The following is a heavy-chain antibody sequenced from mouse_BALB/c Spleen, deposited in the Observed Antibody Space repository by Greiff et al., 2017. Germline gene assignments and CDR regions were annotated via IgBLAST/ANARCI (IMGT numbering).Heavy chain of an antibody. CDR1: GFTFSSFV. V-gene: IGHV5-17*02. D-gene: IGHD1-1*01. Sequence: DVHLVESGGGLVQPGGSRKLSCAASGFTFSSFVMHWVRQAPEKGLEWVAYISSGSSTIYYADTVKGRFTISRDNPKNTLFLQMTSLRSEDTAMYYCARAGTTGVTLYYFDYWGQGTTLTVSS. J-gene: IGHJ2*01. CDR3: ARAGTTGVTLYYFDY. CDR2: ISSGSSTI.